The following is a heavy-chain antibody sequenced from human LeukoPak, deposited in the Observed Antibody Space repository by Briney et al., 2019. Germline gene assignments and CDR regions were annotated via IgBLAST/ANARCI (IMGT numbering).Heavy chain of an antibody. Sequence: SETLSLTCNVSGGSISSSTYYWGWIRQPPGKGMEWIGSIYNSGSTYYNPSLKRRVTISVDTYKNQFSLKLSSVTAADTAVYYCARHVRGVIRWFDPWGQGTLVTVSS. D-gene: IGHD3-10*02. CDR2: IYNSGST. V-gene: IGHV4-39*01. J-gene: IGHJ5*02. CDR3: ARHVRGVIRWFDP. CDR1: GGSISSSTYY.